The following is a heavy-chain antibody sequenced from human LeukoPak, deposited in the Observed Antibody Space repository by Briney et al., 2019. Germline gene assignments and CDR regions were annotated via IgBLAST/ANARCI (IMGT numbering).Heavy chain of an antibody. CDR2: IYPGDSDT. J-gene: IGHJ4*02. CDR3: ARLLVADGYPVLHYFDY. V-gene: IGHV5-51*01. CDR1: GYSFSTYW. D-gene: IGHD2-21*02. Sequence: GESLKISCKGSGYSFSTYWIGWVRQMPGKGLEWMGIIYPGDSDTRYSASFQGQVTISADKSITTAYLQWDSLKASDTAMYYCARLLVADGYPVLHYFDYWGQGTLVSVSS.